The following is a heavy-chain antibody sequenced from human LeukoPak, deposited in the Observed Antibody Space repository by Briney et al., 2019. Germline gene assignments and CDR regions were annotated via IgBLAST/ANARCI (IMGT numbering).Heavy chain of an antibody. D-gene: IGHD3-22*01. CDR2: IYHSGST. CDR3: ARGLYYYDSSGYGDAFDI. J-gene: IGHJ3*02. V-gene: IGHV4-30-2*01. CDR1: GGCTSSGGYS. Sequence: SETLSLTCAVSGGCTSSGGYSWSWIRQPPGKGLVWIGYIYHSGSTYYNPSLKSRVTISVDRSKNQFSLKLSSVTAADTAVYYCARGLYYYDSSGYGDAFDIWGQGTMVTVSS.